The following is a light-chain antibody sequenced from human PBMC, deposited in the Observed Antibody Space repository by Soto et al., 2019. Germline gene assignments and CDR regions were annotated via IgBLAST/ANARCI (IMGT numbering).Light chain of an antibody. V-gene: IGLV2-11*01. CDR3: CSYAGSDTYV. CDR2: DVS. CDR1: RSVVGGYNF. J-gene: IGLJ1*01. Sequence: SVLAQPRSVFGGPGQAVTICCTGTRSVVGGYNFVSWYQQPPGKAPNLIIFDVSKRPSGVPDRFSASKSDNTASLTISGRQAEDEADYYCCSYAGSDTYVFATGTKVTVL.